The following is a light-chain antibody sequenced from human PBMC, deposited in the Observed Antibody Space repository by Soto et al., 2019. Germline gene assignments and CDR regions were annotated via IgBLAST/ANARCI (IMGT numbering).Light chain of an antibody. CDR1: QSVSSSD. V-gene: IGKV3-20*01. Sequence: EIVLTQSPGTLSLSPGDRATLSCRASQSVSSSDLAWYQQKPGQAPRLLIYGASTRATGIPDRFSGSGSGTNFPLTISRMEAEDFAVYYCQQYGGSPLYTFGQGTKLEIK. J-gene: IGKJ2*01. CDR3: QQYGGSPLYT. CDR2: GAS.